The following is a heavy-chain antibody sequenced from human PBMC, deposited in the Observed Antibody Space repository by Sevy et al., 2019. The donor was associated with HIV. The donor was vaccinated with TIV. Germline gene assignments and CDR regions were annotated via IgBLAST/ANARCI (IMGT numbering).Heavy chain of an antibody. D-gene: IGHD3-22*01. CDR2: ISYDGSNK. CDR3: AKDVGSGYFRVGAFYI. J-gene: IGHJ3*02. CDR1: GFTFSSYG. V-gene: IGHV3-30*18. Sequence: GGSLRLSCAASGFTFSSYGMHWVRQAPGKGLEWVAVISYDGSNKYYADSVKGRFTISRDNSKNTLYLQMNSLRAEDTAVYYCAKDVGSGYFRVGAFYIWGQGTMVTVSS.